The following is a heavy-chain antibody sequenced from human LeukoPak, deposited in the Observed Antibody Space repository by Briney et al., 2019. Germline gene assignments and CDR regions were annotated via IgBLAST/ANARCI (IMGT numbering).Heavy chain of an antibody. CDR1: GYTFTGYY. J-gene: IGHJ3*02. D-gene: IGHD3-22*01. V-gene: IGHV1-2*02. Sequence: GASVKVSCKASGYTFTGYYMHWVRQAPGQGLEWMGWINPNSGGTNYAQKFQGRVTMTRDTSISTAYMELSRLRSDDTAVYYCAREAYYYDSSGSSDAFDIWGQGTMVTVSS. CDR2: INPNSGGT. CDR3: AREAYYYDSSGSSDAFDI.